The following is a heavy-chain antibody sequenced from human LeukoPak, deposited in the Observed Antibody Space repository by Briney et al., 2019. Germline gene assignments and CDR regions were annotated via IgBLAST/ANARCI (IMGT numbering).Heavy chain of an antibody. CDR1: GFTFSSYW. V-gene: IGHV3-7*01. CDR2: IKQDGSEK. Sequence: GGSLRLSCAASGFTFSSYWMNWVRQATGKGLEWVADIKQDGSEKYYVDSVKGRFTISRDNAKNSLYLQLNSLRAEDTAIYYCARGGEYWGQGTLVTVSS. CDR3: ARGGEY. J-gene: IGHJ4*02.